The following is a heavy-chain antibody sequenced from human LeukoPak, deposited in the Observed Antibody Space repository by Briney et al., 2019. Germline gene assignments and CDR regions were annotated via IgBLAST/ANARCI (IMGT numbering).Heavy chain of an antibody. J-gene: IGHJ5*02. CDR1: GYTFTGYY. Sequence: ASVKVSCKASGYTFTGYYMHWVRQAPGQGLEGMGWINPNSGGTNYAQKFQGRVTMTRDTSISTAYMELSRLRSDDTAVYYCARDPLPAGIAAAGTRGSGWFDPWGQGTLVTVSS. D-gene: IGHD6-13*01. V-gene: IGHV1-2*02. CDR3: ARDPLPAGIAAAGTRGSGWFDP. CDR2: INPNSGGT.